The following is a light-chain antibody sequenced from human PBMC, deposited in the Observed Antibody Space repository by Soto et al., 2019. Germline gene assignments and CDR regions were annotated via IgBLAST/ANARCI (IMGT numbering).Light chain of an antibody. CDR1: QSININ. J-gene: IGKJ3*01. CDR2: DAS. CDR3: QQRSNWPPKFT. Sequence: EVLMTQSPATLSVSPGERVTLSCRASQSININLAWYQQKPGQAPRLLIYDASNRATGIPARFSGSGSGTDFTLTISSLEPEDFAVYYCQQRSNWPPKFTFGPGTKVDIK. V-gene: IGKV3-11*01.